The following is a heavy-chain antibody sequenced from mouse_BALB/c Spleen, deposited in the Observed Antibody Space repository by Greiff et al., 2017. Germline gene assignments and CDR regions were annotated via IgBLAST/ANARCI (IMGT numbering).Heavy chain of an antibody. CDR1: GYSITSGYY. J-gene: IGHJ2*01. CDR2: ISYDGSN. Sequence: VQLKESGPGLVKPSQSLSLTCSVTGYSITSGYYWNWIRQFPGNKLEWMGYISYDGSNNYNPSLKNRISITRDTSKNQFFLKLNSVTTEDTATYYCARGPYSPYGYDVGYFDYWGQGTTLTVSS. V-gene: IGHV3-6*02. CDR3: ARGPYSPYGYDVGYFDY. D-gene: IGHD2-2*01.